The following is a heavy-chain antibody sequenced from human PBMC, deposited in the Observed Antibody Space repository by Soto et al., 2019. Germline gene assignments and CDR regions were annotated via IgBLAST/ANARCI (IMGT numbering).Heavy chain of an antibody. CDR3: AREVMGTSFDP. CDR1: GFSLNTRRVC. V-gene: IGHV2-70*11. D-gene: IGHD1-1*01. Sequence: SGPTLVNPTQSLTLTCTFSGFSLNTRRVCVSWIRQPPGKALEWLARIGWDDDKYYSTSLKTRLTISKDTSKNQVVLTMTNMDPVDTVTYYCAREVMGTSFDPWGQGTPVTVSS. CDR2: IGWDDDK. J-gene: IGHJ5*02.